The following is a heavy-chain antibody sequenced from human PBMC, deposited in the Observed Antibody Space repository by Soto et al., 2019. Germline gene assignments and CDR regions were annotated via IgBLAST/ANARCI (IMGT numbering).Heavy chain of an antibody. Sequence: SETLSLTCTVSGGSISSGDYYWGRIRQPPGKGLEWIGYIYYSGSTYYNPSLKSRVTISVDTSKNQFSLKLSSVTAADTAVYYCARESPSYGDTTTNWFDPWGQGTLVTVSS. V-gene: IGHV4-30-4*01. CDR1: GGSISSGDYY. J-gene: IGHJ5*02. D-gene: IGHD4-17*01. CDR2: IYYSGST. CDR3: ARESPSYGDTTTNWFDP.